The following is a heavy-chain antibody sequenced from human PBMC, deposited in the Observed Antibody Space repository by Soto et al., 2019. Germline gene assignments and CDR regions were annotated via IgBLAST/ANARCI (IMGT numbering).Heavy chain of an antibody. CDR3: ARLNGYCISTDCHGYYGMDV. J-gene: IGHJ6*02. CDR1: IGSIHTVYW. Sequence: SETLSLTCALSIGSIHTVYWWTWARQSPRKGLWWIGETCHDGATNYNPSLESRVTISVDTSKNEFSLRLSSVTAADTAVYYCARLNGYCISTDCHGYYGMDVWGQGTTVTVSS. D-gene: IGHD2-2*03. CDR2: TCHDGAT. V-gene: IGHV4-4*02.